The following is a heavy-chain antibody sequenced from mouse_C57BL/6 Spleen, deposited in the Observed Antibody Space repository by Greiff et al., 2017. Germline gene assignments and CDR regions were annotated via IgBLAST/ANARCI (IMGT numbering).Heavy chain of an antibody. D-gene: IGHD2-3*01. J-gene: IGHJ2*01. CDR2: IYPGSGST. V-gene: IGHV1-55*01. CDR1: GYTFTSYW. CDR3: RGSWLLKGDFFDY. Sequence: VQLQQPGAELVKPGASVKMSCKASGYTFTSYWITWVKQRPGQGLEWIGDIYPGSGSTNYNEKFKSKATLTVDTSSSTAYMQLSSLTSEDSAVYYCRGSWLLKGDFFDYWGQGTTLTVSS.